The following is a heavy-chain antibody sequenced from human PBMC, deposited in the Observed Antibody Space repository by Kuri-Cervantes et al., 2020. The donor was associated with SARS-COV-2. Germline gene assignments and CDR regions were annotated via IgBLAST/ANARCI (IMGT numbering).Heavy chain of an antibody. J-gene: IGHJ6*03. D-gene: IGHD6-19*01. CDR3: ARSPLTRRYSSGWTERYYYYYYMDV. CDR2: TIPIFGTA. CDR1: GGTFSSYA. Sequence: SVKVSCKASGGTFSSYAISWVRQAPGQGLEWMGRTIPIFGTANYAQKLQGRVTMTTDTSTSTAYMELRSLRSDDTAVYYCARSPLTRRYSSGWTERYYYYYYMDVWGKGTTVTVSS. V-gene: IGHV1-69*05.